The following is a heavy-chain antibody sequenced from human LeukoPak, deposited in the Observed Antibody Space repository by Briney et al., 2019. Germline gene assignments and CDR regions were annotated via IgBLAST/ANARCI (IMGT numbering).Heavy chain of an antibody. CDR3: ARDYVVPAGYRTHAFDI. Sequence: GGSLRLSCAASGFTFSNYAMHWVRQAPGKGLEWVAVISSDGSNKYYADSVKGRFTISRDYSQNTLYLQMNSLRDEDTAVYYCARDYVVPAGYRTHAFDIWGQGTMVTVSS. CDR1: GFTFSNYA. D-gene: IGHD2-2*01. J-gene: IGHJ3*02. CDR2: ISSDGSNK. V-gene: IGHV3-30-3*01.